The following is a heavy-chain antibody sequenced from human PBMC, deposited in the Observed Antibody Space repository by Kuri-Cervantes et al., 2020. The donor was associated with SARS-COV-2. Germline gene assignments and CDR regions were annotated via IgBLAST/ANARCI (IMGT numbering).Heavy chain of an antibody. CDR1: GGTFGSYA. J-gene: IGHJ4*02. Sequence: SVKVSCKASGGTFGSYAMSWVRQAPGQGLEWMGGIIPIFGTANYAQKFQGRVTITADESTSTAYMELSSLRSEDTAVYYCARAHGFGAQGNYYFDYWGQGTLVTVSS. CDR2: IIPIFGTA. V-gene: IGHV1-69*13. D-gene: IGHD5-24*01. CDR3: ARAHGFGAQGNYYFDY.